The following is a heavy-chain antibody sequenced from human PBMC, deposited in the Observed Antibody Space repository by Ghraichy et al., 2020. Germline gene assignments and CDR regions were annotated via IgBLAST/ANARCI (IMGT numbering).Heavy chain of an antibody. CDR1: GGSFSGYY. J-gene: IGHJ2*01. D-gene: IGHD4-17*01. V-gene: IGHV4-34*01. Sequence: SETLSLTCAVYGGSFSGYYWTWIRQPPGKGLEWIGEIDHNGNINYNPSLQSRVTMSVDTSKNQFSLKVTSVTAADTAVYFCARGSPPTTVTTNWYFDLWGRGTLVTVSP. CDR3: ARGSPPTTVTTNWYFDL. CDR2: IDHNGNI.